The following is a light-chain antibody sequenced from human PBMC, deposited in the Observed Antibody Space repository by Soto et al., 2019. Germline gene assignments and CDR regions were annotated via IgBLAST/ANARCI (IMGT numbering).Light chain of an antibody. V-gene: IGLV2-14*01. CDR3: SSYTTSSTWV. Sequence: QLVLTQPASVSDSPGQSITISCTGTSSDVGAYNYVSWYQQHPGKAPKLMIYDVSNRPSGISNRFSGSKSGNTASLTISGLQAEDEADYYCSSYTTSSTWVFGGGTKLTVL. CDR1: SSDVGAYNY. J-gene: IGLJ3*02. CDR2: DVS.